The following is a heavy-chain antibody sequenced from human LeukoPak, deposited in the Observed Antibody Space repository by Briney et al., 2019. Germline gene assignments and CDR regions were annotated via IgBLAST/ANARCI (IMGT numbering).Heavy chain of an antibody. CDR2: ISGSGGTT. Sequence: PGGSLRLSCAPSGFTFSSYTMSWVRQAPGKGLEWVSIISGSGGTTDYADSVKGRFTISRDNSKNALYLRMSSLRAEDTAVYYCAKDLSPIVGVLISPRDAFDIWGQGTMVTVSS. V-gene: IGHV3-23*01. J-gene: IGHJ3*02. D-gene: IGHD3-3*02. CDR3: AKDLSPIVGVLISPRDAFDI. CDR1: GFTFSSYT.